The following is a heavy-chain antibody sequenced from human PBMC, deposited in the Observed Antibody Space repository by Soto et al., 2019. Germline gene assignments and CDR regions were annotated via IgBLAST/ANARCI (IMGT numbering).Heavy chain of an antibody. J-gene: IGHJ4*02. CDR2: ISGSGGTT. D-gene: IGHD3-3*01. Sequence: GGSLRLSCAASRFTISSYAMSWVRQAPGKGLEWVSGISGSGGTTYYADSVKGRFTISRDNSKNTLYLQMNSLRTEDTAVYYCARALDFWSAYFDYWGQGSLVTVSS. CDR3: ARALDFWSAYFDY. CDR1: RFTISSYA. V-gene: IGHV3-23*01.